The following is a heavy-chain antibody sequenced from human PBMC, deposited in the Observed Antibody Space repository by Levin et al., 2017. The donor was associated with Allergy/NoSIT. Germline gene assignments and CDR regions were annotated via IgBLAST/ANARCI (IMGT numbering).Heavy chain of an antibody. D-gene: IGHD4-17*01. Sequence: SETLSLTCAVSGMSSSVYYWTWIRQSPGKGLEWIGEITDTGGATYNPSLRSRLTISLDTSKSQFSLKLRSVTAADTGVYYCAGAVRTVTNGLFENWGQGTLVTVSS. CDR1: GMSSSVYY. CDR2: ITDTGGA. J-gene: IGHJ4*02. CDR3: AGAVRTVTNGLFEN. V-gene: IGHV4-34*01.